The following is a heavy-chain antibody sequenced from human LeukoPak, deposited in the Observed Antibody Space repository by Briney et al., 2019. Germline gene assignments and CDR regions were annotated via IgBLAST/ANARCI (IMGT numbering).Heavy chain of an antibody. Sequence: ASVKVSCKTSGHTFTGYYIHWMRQAPGQGLEWMGWIKPDIGVTNSAQKFQGRVTMSRDTSITTVYMELSSLRSDDTAVYYCAREIREGLPYYDYWGQGTLVTVSS. J-gene: IGHJ4*02. CDR1: GHTFTGYY. CDR2: IKPDIGVT. V-gene: IGHV1-2*02. D-gene: IGHD3-16*01. CDR3: AREIREGLPYYDY.